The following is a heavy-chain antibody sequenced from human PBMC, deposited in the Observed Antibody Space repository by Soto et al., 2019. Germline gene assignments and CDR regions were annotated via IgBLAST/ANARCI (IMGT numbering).Heavy chain of an antibody. Sequence: QVQLQQWGAGLLKPSETLSLTCAVYGGSFSGYYWSWIRQPPGTGLEWIGEINHSGSTNYNPSIKSRVTISVDTSKNQFSLKLSSVTAADTAVYYCARDTHYDILTGYYTEYNWFDPWGQGTLVTVSS. V-gene: IGHV4-34*01. CDR1: GGSFSGYY. D-gene: IGHD3-9*01. J-gene: IGHJ5*02. CDR3: ARDTHYDILTGYYTEYNWFDP. CDR2: INHSGST.